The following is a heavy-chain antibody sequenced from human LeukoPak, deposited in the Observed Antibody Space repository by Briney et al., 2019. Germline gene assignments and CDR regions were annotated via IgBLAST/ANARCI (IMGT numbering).Heavy chain of an antibody. V-gene: IGHV3-23*01. D-gene: IGHD3-22*01. Sequence: GGSLRLSCAASGFTFSTYAVNWVRQAPGKGLEWVSTISGSGDSTYYADSVKGRFTISRDNSKDTLYLQMSSVRVDDTAVYYCARDRGRYYDSRGFYWVYYFDSWRRGILVTVST. CDR3: ARDRGRYYDSRGFYWVYYFDS. CDR1: GFTFSTYA. CDR2: ISGSGDST. J-gene: IGHJ4*02.